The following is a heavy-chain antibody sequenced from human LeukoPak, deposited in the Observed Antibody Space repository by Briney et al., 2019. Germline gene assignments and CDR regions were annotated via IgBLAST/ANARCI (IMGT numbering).Heavy chain of an antibody. J-gene: IGHJ5*02. Sequence: SETLSLTCTVSGGSISSYYWNWIRQPAGKGLEWIGRIHTSGSTNYNPSLKSRATISVDTSKNQFSLKLSSVTAADTAVYYCARDSHSQRITMVRGVIGVNWFDPWGQGTLVTVSS. CDR2: IHTSGST. V-gene: IGHV4-4*07. D-gene: IGHD3-10*01. CDR3: ARDSHSQRITMVRGVIGVNWFDP. CDR1: GGSISSYY.